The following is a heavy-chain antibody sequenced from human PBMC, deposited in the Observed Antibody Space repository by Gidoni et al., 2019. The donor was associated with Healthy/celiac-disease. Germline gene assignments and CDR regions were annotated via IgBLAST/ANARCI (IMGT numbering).Heavy chain of an antibody. Sequence: QVQLVESGGGVVQPGRSLRLSCAASGFTFSSYGMHWVRQAPGKGLEWVAVISYDGSNKYYAASVKGRFTISRDNSKNTLYLQMNSLRAEDTAVYYCANLLIRYSSTGDYWGQGTLVTVSS. J-gene: IGHJ4*02. D-gene: IGHD6-13*01. CDR1: GFTFSSYG. CDR2: ISYDGSNK. CDR3: ANLLIRYSSTGDY. V-gene: IGHV3-30*18.